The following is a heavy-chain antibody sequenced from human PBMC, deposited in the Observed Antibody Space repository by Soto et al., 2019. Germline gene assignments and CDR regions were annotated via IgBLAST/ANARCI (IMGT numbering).Heavy chain of an antibody. CDR2: IYYSGST. J-gene: IGHJ3*02. Sequence: SETLSLTCTVSGGSISSGGYYWSWIRQHPGKGLEWIGYIYYSGSTYYNPSLKSRVTISVDTSKNQFSLKLSSVTAADTAVYYCAKDSITEWSRGAFDIWGQGTMVTVSS. D-gene: IGHD3-3*01. V-gene: IGHV4-31*03. CDR1: GGSISSGGYY. CDR3: AKDSITEWSRGAFDI.